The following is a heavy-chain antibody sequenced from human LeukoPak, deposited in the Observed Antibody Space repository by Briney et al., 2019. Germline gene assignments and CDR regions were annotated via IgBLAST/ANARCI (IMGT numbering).Heavy chain of an antibody. Sequence: ASVKVSCKASGYTFTSYDINWVRQATGQGLGWMGWMNPNSGNTGYAQKFQGRVTMTRNTSISTAYMELSSLRSEDTAVYYCARGYLGYYDIPFDYWGQGTLVTVSS. CDR3: ARGYLGYYDIPFDY. V-gene: IGHV1-8*01. J-gene: IGHJ4*02. CDR1: GYTFTSYD. D-gene: IGHD3-9*01. CDR2: MNPNSGNT.